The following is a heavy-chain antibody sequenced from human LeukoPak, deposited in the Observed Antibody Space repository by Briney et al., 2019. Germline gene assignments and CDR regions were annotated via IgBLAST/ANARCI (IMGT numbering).Heavy chain of an antibody. D-gene: IGHD2-2*01. V-gene: IGHV4-59*12. CDR3: ARDAAATPFDL. CDR2: IYYSGST. J-gene: IGHJ2*01. CDR1: GGSISSYY. Sequence: PSETLSLTCTVSGGSISSYYWSWIRQPPGKGLEWIGYIYYSGSTNYNPSLKSRVTISVDKSKNQFSLKLSSVTAADTAVYYCARDAAATPFDLWGRGTLVTVSS.